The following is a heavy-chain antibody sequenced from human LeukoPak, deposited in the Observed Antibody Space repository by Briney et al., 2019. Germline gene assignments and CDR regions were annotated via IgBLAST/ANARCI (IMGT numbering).Heavy chain of an antibody. CDR1: GSIFTSYW. CDR2: IYPGDSDT. Sequence: GASLQISCKGSGSIFTSYWIGWVRQLPGKGLEGMGIIYPGDSDTRYSPSFQGQVTISADKSISSAYLQWSSLKASDTAMYYCARHESQFLSWGDYWVQGSLVSVSS. J-gene: IGHJ4*02. D-gene: IGHD2-15*01. V-gene: IGHV5-51*01. CDR3: ARHESQFLSWGDY.